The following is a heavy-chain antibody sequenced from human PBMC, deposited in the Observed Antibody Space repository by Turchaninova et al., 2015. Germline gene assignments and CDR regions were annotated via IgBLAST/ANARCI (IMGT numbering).Heavy chain of an antibody. D-gene: IGHD3-3*01. J-gene: IGHJ5*02. CDR1: GGSLGRSGSS. Sequence: QLQLQESGPGLVKPSETVSLTCPVHGGSLGRSGSSGAGVRPPPWKGLEWSWTMYSGGRPHYNPSLKSPVTISADTSKNQFSLRLTSVTAADTAVYFCATQYDFWRDNWFDPWGQGTLVTVSS. CDR3: ATQYDFWRDNWFDP. CDR2: MYSGGRP. V-gene: IGHV4-39*01.